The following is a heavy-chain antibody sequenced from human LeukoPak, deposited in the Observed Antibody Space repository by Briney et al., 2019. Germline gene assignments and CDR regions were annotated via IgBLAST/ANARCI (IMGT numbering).Heavy chain of an antibody. V-gene: IGHV3-48*03. J-gene: IGHJ4*02. D-gene: IGHD3-9*01. CDR3: ARGPNFDWLLYFDY. CDR1: GFTFSSYE. Sequence: GGSLRLSCAASGFTFSSYEMNWVRQAPGKGLEWVSYISSSGSTIYYADSVKGRFTISRDNAKNSLYLQMNSLRAEDTAVYYCARGPNFDWLLYFDYWGQGTLVTVSS. CDR2: ISSSGSTI.